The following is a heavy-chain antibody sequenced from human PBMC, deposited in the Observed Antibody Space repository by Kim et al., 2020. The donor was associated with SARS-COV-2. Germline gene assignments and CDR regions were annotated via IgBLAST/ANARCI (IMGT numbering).Heavy chain of an antibody. Sequence: GGSLRLSCAASGFTFSDYYMSWIRQAPGKGLEWVSYISSSGSTIYYADSVKGRFTISRDNAKNSLYLQMNSLRAEDTAVYYCAREIEGAQYQLLSQGGFDPWGQGTLVTVSS. J-gene: IGHJ5*02. D-gene: IGHD2-2*01. CDR1: GFTFSDYY. CDR2: ISSSGSTI. CDR3: AREIEGAQYQLLSQGGFDP. V-gene: IGHV3-11*01.